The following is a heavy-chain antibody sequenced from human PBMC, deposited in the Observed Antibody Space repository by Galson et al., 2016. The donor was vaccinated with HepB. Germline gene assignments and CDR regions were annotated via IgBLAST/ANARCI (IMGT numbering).Heavy chain of an antibody. Sequence: SLRLSCAVSGFTLSTYGIHWVRQAPGKGLEWVAIIWYDAINKFSADSVRGRFTISRDDSKHTVFLEMNSLGAEDTTMYYCARDDGDEPGYHDAFDIWGQGTMVTVSS. V-gene: IGHV3-33*01. CDR2: IWYDAINK. J-gene: IGHJ3*02. CDR1: GFTLSTYG. CDR3: ARDDGDEPGYHDAFDI. D-gene: IGHD3-9*01.